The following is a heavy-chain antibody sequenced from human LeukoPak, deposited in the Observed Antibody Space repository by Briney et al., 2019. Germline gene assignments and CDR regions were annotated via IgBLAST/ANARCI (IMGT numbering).Heavy chain of an antibody. J-gene: IGHJ6*02. CDR1: GFTFSSYG. CDR2: ISYDGSKK. D-gene: IGHD6-19*01. V-gene: IGHV3-30*18. CDR3: AKGTSSGWSGYGMDV. Sequence: PGRSLRLSCAASGFTFSSYGMHWVRQAPGKGLEWVAVISYDGSKKFYADSVKGRFTISRDNSKNTLYLQMNSLRAEDTAVYYCAKGTSSGWSGYGMDVWGQGTTVTVSS.